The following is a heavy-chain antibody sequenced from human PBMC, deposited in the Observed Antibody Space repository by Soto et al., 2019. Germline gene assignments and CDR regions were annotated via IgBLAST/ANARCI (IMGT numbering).Heavy chain of an antibody. CDR3: AKEGDQSSCHPKDAFDL. Sequence: GGSLRLSCAASGFTFSSYAMSWVRQAPGKGLEWVSAISGSGGSTYYADSVKGRFTISRDNSKNTLYLQMNSLRAEDTAVYYCAKEGDQSSCHPKDAFDLWCQGTMVTVS. CDR2: ISGSGGST. J-gene: IGHJ3*01. CDR1: GFTFSSYA. V-gene: IGHV3-23*01.